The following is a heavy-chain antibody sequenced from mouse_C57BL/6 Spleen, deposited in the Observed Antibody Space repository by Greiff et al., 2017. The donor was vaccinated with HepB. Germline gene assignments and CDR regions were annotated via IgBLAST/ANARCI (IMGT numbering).Heavy chain of an antibody. CDR3: TRVGRGSWFAY. CDR2: IDPETGGT. CDR1: GYTFTDYE. J-gene: IGHJ3*01. V-gene: IGHV1-15*01. D-gene: IGHD4-1*01. Sequence: VQLQQSGAELVRPGASVTLSCKASGYTFTDYEMHWVKQTPVHGLEWIGAIDPETGGTAYNQKFKGKAILTADKSSSTAYMELRSLTSEDSAVYYCTRVGRGSWFAYWGQGTLVTVSA.